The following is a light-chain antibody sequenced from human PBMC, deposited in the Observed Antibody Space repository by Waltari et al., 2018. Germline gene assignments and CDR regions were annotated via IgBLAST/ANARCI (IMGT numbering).Light chain of an antibody. CDR3: AAWDDSLSGPI. V-gene: IGLV1-47*01. CDR2: RNN. J-gene: IGLJ2*01. Sequence: QSVLTQPPSASGTPAQRVTISCSGSSSHIGRYYVYWYQQLPGTAPKLLIYRNNQRPSGVPDRFSGSKSGTSASLAISGLRSEDEADYYCAAWDDSLSGPIFGGGTKLTVL. CDR1: SSHIGRYY.